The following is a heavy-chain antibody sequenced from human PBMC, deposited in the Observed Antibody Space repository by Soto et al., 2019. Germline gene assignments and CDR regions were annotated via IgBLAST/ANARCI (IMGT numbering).Heavy chain of an antibody. CDR2: INAGNGNT. J-gene: IGHJ4*02. CDR3: ARPGGATFDY. CDR1: GYTFTSYA. V-gene: IGHV1-3*01. Sequence: ASVKVSCKASGYTFTSYAMHWVRQTPGQRLEWMGWINAGNGNTKYSQKFQGRVTITRDTSASTAYMELSSLRSEDTAVYFFARPGGATFDYWGQGTLVTVSP. D-gene: IGHD3-16*01.